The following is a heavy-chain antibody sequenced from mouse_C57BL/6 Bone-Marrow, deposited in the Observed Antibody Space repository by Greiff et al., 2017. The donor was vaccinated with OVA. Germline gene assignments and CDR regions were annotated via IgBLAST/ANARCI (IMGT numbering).Heavy chain of an antibody. D-gene: IGHD1-1*01. CDR1: GYTFTSYW. CDR3: ARDYYGNSHYFDY. J-gene: IGHJ2*01. V-gene: IGHV1-53*01. Sequence: QVQLQQSGTELVKPGASVKLSCKASGYTFTSYWMHWVKQRPGQGLEWIGKINPSNGGTNYNEKFKSKATLTVDKSSSTAYMQLSSLTSEDSAVYYCARDYYGNSHYFDYWGQGTTLTVSS. CDR2: INPSNGGT.